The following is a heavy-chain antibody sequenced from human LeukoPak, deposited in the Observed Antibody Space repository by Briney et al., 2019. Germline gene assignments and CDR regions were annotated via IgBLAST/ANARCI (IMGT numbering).Heavy chain of an antibody. CDR3: AKDVPPTVGAPFFDY. CDR2: ISRSGRDI. V-gene: IGHV3-21*04. J-gene: IGHJ4*02. D-gene: IGHD4-23*01. Sequence: PGGSLRLSCAASGFTFGAYAMNWVRQAPGKGLDWGSSISRSGRDIYYADSVRGRFTISRDNARDSLFLQMNSLTVEDTAVYYCAKDVPPTVGAPFFDYWGQGTLVTVSS. CDR1: GFTFGAYA.